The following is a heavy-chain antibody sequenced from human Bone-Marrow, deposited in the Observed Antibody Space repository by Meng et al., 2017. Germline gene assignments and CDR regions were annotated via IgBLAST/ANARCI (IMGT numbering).Heavy chain of an antibody. V-gene: IGHV4-61*01. CDR3: ARGQYY. CDR1: VGSVNRGSYA. CDR2: IYYSGTT. J-gene: IGHJ4*02. Sequence: QVQLQESGPGLVRPSETLSLTSTASVGSVNRGSYAWSWIRQPPGKGLEWIGNIYYSGTTNYNPSLKSRVTISIDASKNQFSLMLSSLTAADTAVYYCARGQYYWGQGTLVTVSS.